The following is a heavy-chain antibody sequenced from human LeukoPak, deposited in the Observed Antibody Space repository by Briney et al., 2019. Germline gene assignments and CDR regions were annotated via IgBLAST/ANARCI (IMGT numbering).Heavy chain of an antibody. J-gene: IGHJ4*02. CDR1: GFTFDDYG. CDR3: ARVDPVYSSGYYYQTFDY. Sequence: GGSLRLSCAASGFTFDDYGMSWVRQAPGKGLEWVSGINWNGGSTGYADSVKGRFTISRDNAKNSLYLQMNSLRAEDTAVYYCARVDPVYSSGYYYQTFDYWGQGTLVTVSS. V-gene: IGHV3-20*04. D-gene: IGHD3-22*01. CDR2: INWNGGST.